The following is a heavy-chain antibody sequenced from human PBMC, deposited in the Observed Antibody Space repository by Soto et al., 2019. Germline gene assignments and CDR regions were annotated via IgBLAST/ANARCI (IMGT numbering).Heavy chain of an antibody. CDR1: GFTLSGVD. CDR2: MSYDGRNQ. Sequence: QVQLVESGGGVVQPGTSLRLSCSASGFTLSGVDMHWVRQAPGTGLEWVAVMSYDGRNQYYADSVKGRCTVSRDSSKSTLYLQMNSLRTEDAAVYYCAKGGWYTSSSRSDCWGQGTLVTVSS. D-gene: IGHD6-6*01. J-gene: IGHJ4*02. V-gene: IGHV3-30*18. CDR3: AKGGWYTSSSRSDC.